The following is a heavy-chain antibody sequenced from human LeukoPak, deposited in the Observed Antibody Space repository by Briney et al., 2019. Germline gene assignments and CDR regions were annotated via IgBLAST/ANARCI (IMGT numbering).Heavy chain of an antibody. J-gene: IGHJ4*02. CDR1: GFTFNTFN. CDR2: ITSGGDYI. CDR3: ARGHYDVLAASYYWTPDY. V-gene: IGHV3-21*01. Sequence: GGSLRLSCAASGFTFNTFNMTWVRQAPGKGLEWVSSITSGGDYIYYADSVKGRFTTSRDNAKNSLSLQLNSLPVEDTAVYYCARGHYDVLAASYYWTPDYWGQGTLVTVSS. D-gene: IGHD3-9*01.